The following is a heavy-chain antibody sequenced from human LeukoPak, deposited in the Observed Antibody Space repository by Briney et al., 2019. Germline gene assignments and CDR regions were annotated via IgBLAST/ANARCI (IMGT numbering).Heavy chain of an antibody. D-gene: IGHD6-6*01. CDR1: GLTVSSNY. J-gene: IGHJ6*02. CDR2: IYSGGST. Sequence: GGSLRLSCAASGLTVSSNYMSWVRQAPGKGLEWVSVIYSGGSTYYADSVKGRFTISRDNSKNTLYLQMNSLRAEDTAVYYCARDSGSSSSPENYYYGMDVWGQGTTVTVSS. CDR3: ARDSGSSSSPENYYYGMDV. V-gene: IGHV3-66*01.